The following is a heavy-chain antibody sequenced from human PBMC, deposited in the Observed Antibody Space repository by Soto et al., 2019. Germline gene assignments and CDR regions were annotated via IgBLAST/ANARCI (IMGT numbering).Heavy chain of an antibody. CDR1: EFTFSTYP. D-gene: IGHD3-3*01. Sequence: QVLLVESGGGVVQPGGSLRLSCAASEFTFSTYPMHWVRQAPGKGLEWVAVISNDVGNKYYGDSMKGRFTISRDNSKNTLYLQMKSLRGDDTAVYYCARWASDFWGGYPEIHFFDSWGQGTLVTVSS. CDR2: ISNDVGNK. J-gene: IGHJ4*02. CDR3: ARWASDFWGGYPEIHFFDS. V-gene: IGHV3-30-3*01.